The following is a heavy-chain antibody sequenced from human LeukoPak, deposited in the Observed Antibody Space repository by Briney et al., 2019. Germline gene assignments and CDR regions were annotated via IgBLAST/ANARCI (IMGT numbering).Heavy chain of an antibody. Sequence: SETLSLTCTVSGGSISSSSYYWGWIRQPPGKGLEWIGSIYYSGSTYYNPSLKSRVTISVDTSKNQFSLKLSSVTAADTAVYYCATGMDTAMVTWGQGTLVTVSS. D-gene: IGHD5-18*01. CDR2: IYYSGST. CDR3: ATGMDTAMVT. J-gene: IGHJ5*02. CDR1: GGSISSSSYY. V-gene: IGHV4-39*07.